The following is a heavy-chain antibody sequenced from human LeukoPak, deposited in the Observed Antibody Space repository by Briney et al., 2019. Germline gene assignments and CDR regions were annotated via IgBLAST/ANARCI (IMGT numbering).Heavy chain of an antibody. D-gene: IGHD3/OR15-3a*01. Sequence: SETLSLTCAVYGGSFSGYYWSWIRQPPGKGLEWIGEINHSGSTNYNPSLKSRVTISVDTSKNQFSLKLSSVTAADTAVYYCAGTLDFEDYWGQGTLVTVSS. CDR3: AGTLDFEDY. CDR2: INHSGST. J-gene: IGHJ4*02. V-gene: IGHV4-34*01. CDR1: GGSFSGYY.